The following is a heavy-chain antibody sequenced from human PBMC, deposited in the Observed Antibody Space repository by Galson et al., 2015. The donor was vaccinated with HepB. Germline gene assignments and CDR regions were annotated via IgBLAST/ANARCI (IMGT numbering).Heavy chain of an antibody. J-gene: IGHJ5*02. CDR3: AKNVPYGTTVFGGIDP. V-gene: IGHV3-23*01. D-gene: IGHD3-16*01. CDR2: ISGRDSST. CDR1: GLTFPSYA. Sequence: SLRLSCAASGLTFPSYAMTRVRPAPAKGLEWVAAISGRDSSTHYADSVQGRFTISRDISNNMLYLQMNSLRADDTAVYYFAKNVPYGTTVFGGIDPWGQGTLVTVSS.